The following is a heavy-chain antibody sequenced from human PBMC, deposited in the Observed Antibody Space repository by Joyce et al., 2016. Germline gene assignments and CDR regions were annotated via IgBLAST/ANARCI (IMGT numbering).Heavy chain of an antibody. D-gene: IGHD3-10*01. CDR2: INNTGNT. CDR1: GGSFIGHY. CDR3: ARDGHSYGSGTYYKRSRFFDL. V-gene: IGHV4-34*01. J-gene: IGHJ2*01. Sequence: QVRLQQWGAGLLKPSETLSLTCGVSGGSFIGHYWSWFRQPPGTGLECLGEINNTGNTRYTPAVKSRVTVSIDTTRNQVSLKRTSVTAADTAVYYCARDGHSYGSGTYYKRSRFFDLWGRGTLVSVSS.